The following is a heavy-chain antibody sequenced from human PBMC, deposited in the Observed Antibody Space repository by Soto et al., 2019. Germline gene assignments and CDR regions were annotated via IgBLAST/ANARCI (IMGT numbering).Heavy chain of an antibody. J-gene: IGHJ4*02. V-gene: IGHV1-18*01. D-gene: IGHD2-2*01. CDR3: AREYCTATSCYGVDY. CDR1: GDTFNTFG. CDR2: ISGYNGDT. Sequence: GASVKVSCKAPGDTFNTFGISWVRQAPGQGLEWMGWISGYNGDTKYAQKFQGRVMMTADTSTTTAYMELGSLNSDDTALYYCAREYCTATSCYGVDYWGQGTLVTV.